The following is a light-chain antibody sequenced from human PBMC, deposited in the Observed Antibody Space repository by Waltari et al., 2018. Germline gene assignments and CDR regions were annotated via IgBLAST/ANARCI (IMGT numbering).Light chain of an antibody. CDR2: KDS. CDR3: ATWDDSLSGYV. J-gene: IGLJ1*01. Sequence: QSVLTQPPSASGTPGPRVTISCSGGSSNIGGNYVFWFHQLPGTAPKVLIYKDSQRPSGVPDRFSGSKSGTSASLAISGLRSEDEADYYCATWDDSLSGYVFGSGTKVTVL. V-gene: IGLV1-47*01. CDR1: SSNIGGNY.